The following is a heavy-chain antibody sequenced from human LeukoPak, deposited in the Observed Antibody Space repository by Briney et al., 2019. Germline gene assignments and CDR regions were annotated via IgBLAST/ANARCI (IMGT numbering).Heavy chain of an antibody. CDR1: GYTFTGYY. J-gene: IGHJ4*02. D-gene: IGHD2-2*01. V-gene: IGHV1-2*02. CDR2: ISPNSGGT. CDR3: ARERRYCSSTSCSRSFDY. Sequence: ASVKVSCKASGYTFTGYYMHWVRQAPGQGLEWMGWISPNSGGTNYAQKFQGRVTMTRDTSISTAYMELSRLRSDDTAVYYCARERRYCSSTSCSRSFDYWGQGTLVTVSS.